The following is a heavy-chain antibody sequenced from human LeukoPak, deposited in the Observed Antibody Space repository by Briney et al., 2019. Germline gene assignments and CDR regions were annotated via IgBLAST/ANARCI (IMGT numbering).Heavy chain of an antibody. CDR1: GGSISSGDYY. J-gene: IGHJ5*02. D-gene: IGHD3-3*01. CDR3: ARDLNPEGFWSGSNWFDP. V-gene: IGHV4-30-4*08. Sequence: PSGTLSLTCTVSGGSISSGDYYWSWIRQPPGKGLEWIGYIYYSGSTYYNPSLKSRVTISVDTSKNQFSLKLSSVTAADTAVYYCARDLNPEGFWSGSNWFDPWGQGTLVTVSS. CDR2: IYYSGST.